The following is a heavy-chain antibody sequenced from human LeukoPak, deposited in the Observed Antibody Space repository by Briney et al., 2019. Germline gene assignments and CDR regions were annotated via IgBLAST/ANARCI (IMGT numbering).Heavy chain of an antibody. V-gene: IGHV3-49*03. CDR2: IRSKAYGGTT. D-gene: IGHD2-2*01. CDR3: TRETVVVPAAISGFDY. CDR1: GFTFGDYA. J-gene: IGHJ4*02. Sequence: PGGSLRLSCTASGFTFGDYAMSWFRQAPGKGLEWVGFIRSKAYGGTTEYAASVKGRFTISRDDSKSIAYLQMSSLKTEDTAVYYCTRETVVVPAAISGFDYWGQGTLVTVSS.